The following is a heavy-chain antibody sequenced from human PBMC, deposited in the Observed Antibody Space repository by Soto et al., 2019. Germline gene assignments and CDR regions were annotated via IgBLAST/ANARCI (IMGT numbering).Heavy chain of an antibody. CDR1: GFAFSGSA. V-gene: IGHV3-73*01. CDR3: TRDLFSYDYSGILWFAP. Sequence: GGSLRLSCAASGFAFSGSAMYWVRQASGKGPEWVGRIRSKGHNYATEYAASVKGRFTISRDDSKNTAYLQMNSLQTEDTAVYYCTRDLFSYDYSGILWFAPWGQGTLVTVSS. J-gene: IGHJ5*02. CDR2: IRSKGHNYAT. D-gene: IGHD3-16*01.